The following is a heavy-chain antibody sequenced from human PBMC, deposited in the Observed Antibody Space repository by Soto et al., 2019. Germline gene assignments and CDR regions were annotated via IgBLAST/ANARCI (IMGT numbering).Heavy chain of an antibody. CDR1: GFTFSTYG. D-gene: IGHD3-10*01. CDR2: ISFDGSNK. J-gene: IGHJ4*02. CDR3: AKGNFVNYPLLDY. V-gene: IGHV3-30*18. Sequence: QVHLVESGGGVVQPGRSLRLSCAASGFTFSTYGMHWVRQAPGKGLEWVSVISFDGSNKYYADSVKGRFTISRDNSKTTLYLQMNSLRAEDTALYYCAKGNFVNYPLLDYWGQGTLVTVSS.